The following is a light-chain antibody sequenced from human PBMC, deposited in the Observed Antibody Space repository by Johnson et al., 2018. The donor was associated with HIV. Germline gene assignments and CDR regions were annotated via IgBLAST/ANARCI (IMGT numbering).Light chain of an antibody. CDR1: TSNIGNNY. J-gene: IGLJ1*01. V-gene: IGLV1-51*01. Sequence: QSVLTQPPSVSATPGQKVTISCSGSTSNIGNNYVSWYQQFPGAAPKLLIYDDNKRPSRIPARFSGSKSGTSAPLGLTALQTGDEDDISCGAWDSSLSTGYVFGTGTKVTVL. CDR3: GAWDSSLSTGYV. CDR2: DDN.